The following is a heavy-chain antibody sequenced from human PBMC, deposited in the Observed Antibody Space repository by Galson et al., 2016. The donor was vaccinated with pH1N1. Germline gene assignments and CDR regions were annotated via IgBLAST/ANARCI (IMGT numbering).Heavy chain of an antibody. J-gene: IGHJ4*02. CDR3: ARLVRGSYPDPLYYFDF. D-gene: IGHD1-26*01. CDR1: GASSIGNNFY. CDR2: IHYSETT. Sequence: LSLTCTVSGASSIGNNFYGGWIRQTLGKGLEWIGNIHYSETTYYNPSLKSRVTISVDTSKNHFSLKLNYVTAADTAVYFCARLVRGSYPDPLYYFDFWGQGTLVTVSS. V-gene: IGHV4-39*02.